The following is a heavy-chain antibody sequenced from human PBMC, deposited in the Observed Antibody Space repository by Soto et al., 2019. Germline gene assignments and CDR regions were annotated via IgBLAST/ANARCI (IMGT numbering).Heavy chain of an antibody. Sequence: EVQILQSGGGLEQPGGSLRLSCAASGFTFSNYAMSWIRQAPGKGLEWVSTIRETGNTYYADSVRGRFATSRDNSENTLYLQMSSLRAEDTAVYYCAKQQMGVIRALDYWGQGTLLTVSS. CDR3: AKQQMGVIRALDY. V-gene: IGHV3-23*01. CDR2: IRETGNT. D-gene: IGHD1-26*01. J-gene: IGHJ4*02. CDR1: GFTFSNYA.